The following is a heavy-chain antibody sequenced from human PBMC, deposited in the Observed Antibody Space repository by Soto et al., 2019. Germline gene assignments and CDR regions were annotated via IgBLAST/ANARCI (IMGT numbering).Heavy chain of an antibody. CDR2: ISSGSSTI. Sequence: GGSLRLSCAASGLTFSSYSMNWVRQAPGKGLEWVSYISSGSSTIYYADSVKGRFTISRDNAKNSLYLQMNSLRVEDTAEYYCARGERYYGPSWGQGTLVTVSS. J-gene: IGHJ5*02. V-gene: IGHV3-48*01. CDR3: ARGERYYGPS. D-gene: IGHD3-10*01. CDR1: GLTFSSYS.